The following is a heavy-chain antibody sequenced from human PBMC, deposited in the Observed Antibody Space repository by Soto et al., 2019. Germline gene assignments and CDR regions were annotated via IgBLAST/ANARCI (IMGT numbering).Heavy chain of an antibody. Sequence: ASVKVSCKASGYTFTNFGISWVRQAPGQGLEWMGWISAYNGNTNYAQNFQGRVTMTTDNSKNTLYLQMNSLRAEDTAVYYCARGSTVDLNWFDPWGQGTLVTVSS. CDR3: ARGSTVDLNWFDP. CDR2: ISAYNGNT. CDR1: GYTFTNFG. D-gene: IGHD4-17*01. J-gene: IGHJ5*02. V-gene: IGHV1-18*01.